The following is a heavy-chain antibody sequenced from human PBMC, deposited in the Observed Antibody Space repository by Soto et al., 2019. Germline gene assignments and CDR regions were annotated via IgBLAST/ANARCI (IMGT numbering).Heavy chain of an antibody. J-gene: IGHJ4*02. Sequence: SETLSRTCTVSGGSVSSGSYYWSWIRQPPGKGLEWIGYIYYSGSTSYNPALKSRVTISVDTSKNQFSLKLSSVTAADTAVYYCARNPKYRFLEWLPFDYWGQGTLVTVS. CDR1: GGSVSSGSYY. CDR3: ARNPKYRFLEWLPFDY. CDR2: IYYSGST. V-gene: IGHV4-61*01. D-gene: IGHD3-3*01.